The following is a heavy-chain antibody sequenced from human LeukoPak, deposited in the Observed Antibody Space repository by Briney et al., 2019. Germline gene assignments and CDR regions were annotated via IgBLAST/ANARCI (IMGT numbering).Heavy chain of an antibody. V-gene: IGHV3-21*01. CDR3: ARDEVACSSTNCYFVY. CDR1: GFTFSNSA. J-gene: IGHJ4*02. CDR2: INNVGSHI. D-gene: IGHD2-2*01. Sequence: GGSLRLSCAASGFTFSNSAMNWVRQAPGKGLEWVSSINNVGSHIYYADSVKGRFTISRDNAKNSLYLQVNSLRAEDTAVYYCARDEVACSSTNCYFVYWGQGTLVTVSS.